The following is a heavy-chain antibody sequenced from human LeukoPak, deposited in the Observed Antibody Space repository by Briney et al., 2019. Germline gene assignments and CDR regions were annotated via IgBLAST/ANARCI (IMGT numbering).Heavy chain of an antibody. J-gene: IGHJ6*03. CDR1: GFTFDNYV. Sequence: PGGSLRLSCAASGFTFDNYVMAWFRQAPGKGLEWVSTISAVFANTYSADSVKGRFTISRDNSKSTLYLQMNSLRAEDTAVYYCAKDLFSGSGRADNMDVWGKGTTVTVSS. D-gene: IGHD3-10*01. CDR3: AKDLFSGSGRADNMDV. V-gene: IGHV3-23*01. CDR2: ISAVFANT.